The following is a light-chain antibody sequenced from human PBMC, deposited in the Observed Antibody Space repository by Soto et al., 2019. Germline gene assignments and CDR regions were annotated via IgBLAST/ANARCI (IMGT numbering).Light chain of an antibody. Sequence: EIVMTQSPATLSVSPGERATLSCRASQSVSSNLAWYQQKPGQAPSLLIYGASTRATGTPARFSGSGSGTDFTLTISRLEPEDFAVYYCQQYGSSPTWTFGQGTKVDI. CDR2: GAS. V-gene: IGKV3-15*01. CDR3: QQYGSSPTWT. CDR1: QSVSSN. J-gene: IGKJ1*01.